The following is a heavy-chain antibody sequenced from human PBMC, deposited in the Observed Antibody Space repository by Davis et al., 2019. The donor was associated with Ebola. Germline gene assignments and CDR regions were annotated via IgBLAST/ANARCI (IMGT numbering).Heavy chain of an antibody. D-gene: IGHD5-18*01. CDR2: ISYDGSKI. V-gene: IGHV3-30*18. Sequence: PGGSLRLSCAASGFPTTEYGMHLVRQAPGKGLEWVAVISYDGSKIYYGASVKGRLTTSRDTSKNTFNLQMNSLRTDDTGVYYCTKELSAYRDGYGRHFGMDVWGQGTTVTVSS. J-gene: IGHJ6*02. CDR3: TKELSAYRDGYGRHFGMDV. CDR1: GFPTTEYG.